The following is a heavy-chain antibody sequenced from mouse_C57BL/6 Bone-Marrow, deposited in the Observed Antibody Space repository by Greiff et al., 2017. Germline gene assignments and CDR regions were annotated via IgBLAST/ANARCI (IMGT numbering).Heavy chain of an antibody. D-gene: IGHD1-1*01. CDR3: ARGYYYDSSLYFDY. Sequence: EVKLMESGGGLVKPGGSLKLSCAASGFTFSSYTMSWVRQTPEKRLEWVATISGGGGNTYYPDSVKGRFTISRDNAKNTLYLQLSSLRSEDTALYYCARGYYYDSSLYFDYGGQGTTRTVSS. CDR1: GFTFSSYT. CDR2: ISGGGGNT. V-gene: IGHV5-9*01. J-gene: IGHJ2*01.